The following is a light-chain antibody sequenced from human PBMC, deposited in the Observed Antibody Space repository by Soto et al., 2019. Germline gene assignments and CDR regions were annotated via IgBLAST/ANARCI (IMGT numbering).Light chain of an antibody. V-gene: IGKV3-20*01. J-gene: IGKJ5*01. Sequence: EIVLTQSPDTLSVSPGERATVSCRASQSVDTYLAWYQLKPGQAPRLLIFGTSSRVTDTPDRFSGTGSGTDFTITISRVEPEDFAVYYCQQYATSPTTFGQGARLDNK. CDR2: GTS. CDR1: QSVDTY. CDR3: QQYATSPTT.